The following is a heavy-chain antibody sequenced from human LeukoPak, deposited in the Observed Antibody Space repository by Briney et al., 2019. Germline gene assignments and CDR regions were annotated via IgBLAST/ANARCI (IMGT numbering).Heavy chain of an antibody. CDR2: IYYSGST. Sequence: SETLSLTCTVSGGSISSGGYYWSWIRQHPGKGLEWIGYIYYSGSTYYNPSLKSRVTISVDTSKNQFSLKLSSVTAADTAVYYCAREFFSSYFHYYYYGMDVWGQGTTVTVSS. CDR1: GGSISSGGYY. J-gene: IGHJ6*02. CDR3: AREFFSSYFHYYYYGMDV. V-gene: IGHV4-31*03. D-gene: IGHD3-22*01.